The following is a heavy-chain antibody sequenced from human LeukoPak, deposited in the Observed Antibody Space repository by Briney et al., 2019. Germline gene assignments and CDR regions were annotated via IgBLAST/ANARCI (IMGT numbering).Heavy chain of an antibody. V-gene: IGHV3-74*01. Sequence: GGSLRLSCAASGFTFRSYWMHWVRQTPGKGLVWVSHINNDGSDTSYADSVKGRFTITRDNAKNTLFLQMNSLGAEDTAVYYCARDGILGSHDCWGQGTLVTVSS. D-gene: IGHD3-3*02. J-gene: IGHJ4*02. CDR1: GFTFRSYW. CDR2: INNDGSDT. CDR3: ARDGILGSHDC.